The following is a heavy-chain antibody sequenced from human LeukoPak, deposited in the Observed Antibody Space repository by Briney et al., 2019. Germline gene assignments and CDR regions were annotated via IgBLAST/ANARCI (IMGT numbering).Heavy chain of an antibody. D-gene: IGHD3-3*01. CDR2: ISGSGGST. CDR3: AKTSIKWSGPFDY. V-gene: IGHV3-23*01. Sequence: GGSLRLSCAASGFTFSSYAMSWVRQAPGKGLEWVSAISGSGGSTYYADSVKGRFTISRDNSKNTLYQQMNSLRAEDTAVYYCAKTSIKWSGPFDYWGQGTLVTVSS. J-gene: IGHJ4*02. CDR1: GFTFSSYA.